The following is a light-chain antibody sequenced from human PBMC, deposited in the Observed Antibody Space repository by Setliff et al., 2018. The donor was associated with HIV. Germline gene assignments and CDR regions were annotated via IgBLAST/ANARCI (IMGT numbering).Light chain of an antibody. J-gene: IGLJ1*01. CDR3: CSYAGTDTFVV. V-gene: IGLV2-23*02. CDR2: EVN. CDR1: INNIGSYNR. Sequence: QFALTQPPSVSGSPGQSIIISCTGTINNIGSYNRVSWYQQRPGTAPKLIIFEVNKRPSGVSNRFSGSKSGSTASLAISGLQADDEGDYYCCSYAGTDTFVVFGTGTKVTVL.